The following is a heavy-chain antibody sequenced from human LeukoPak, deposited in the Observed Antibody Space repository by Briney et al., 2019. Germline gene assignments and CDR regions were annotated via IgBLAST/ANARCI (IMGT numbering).Heavy chain of an antibody. CDR2: IYYSGST. J-gene: IGHJ4*02. V-gene: IGHV4-30-4*08. CDR3: ARLVATIRDLDY. CDR1: GGSISSGDYY. Sequence: SQTLSLTCTLSGGSISSGDYYWSWIRQPPGKGLGWIGYIYYSGSTYYNPSLRSRVTISVDTSKNQFSLKLSSVTAADTAVYYCARLVATIRDLDYWGQGTLVTVSS. D-gene: IGHD5-12*01.